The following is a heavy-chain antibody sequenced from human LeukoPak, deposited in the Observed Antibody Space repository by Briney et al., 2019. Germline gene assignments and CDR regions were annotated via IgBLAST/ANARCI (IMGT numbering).Heavy chain of an antibody. CDR1: GGSISSGAYY. CDR2: IYGSGST. CDR3: ARHGSQYYGSGSFDAFDI. D-gene: IGHD3-10*01. J-gene: IGHJ3*02. Sequence: PSQTLSLTCTVSGGSISSGAYYWSWIRQHPGKGLECIGYIYGSGSTYYNPSLKSRLTISLDTSNNQFSLKLNSVTAADTAVYYCARHGSQYYGSGSFDAFDIWGQGTMVAVSS. V-gene: IGHV4-31*03.